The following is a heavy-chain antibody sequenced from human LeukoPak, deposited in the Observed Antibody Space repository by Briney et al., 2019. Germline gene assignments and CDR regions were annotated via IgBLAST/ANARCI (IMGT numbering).Heavy chain of an antibody. V-gene: IGHV1-46*01. CDR2: INPSGGST. D-gene: IGHD5-12*01. CDR1: GYIFTSYF. Sequence: ASVKVSRKASGYIFTSYFMHWVRQAPGQGLEWMGLINPSGGSTRYAQKFQGRVTMTRDMSTSTVYMELSSLRSEDTAVYYCARVYNSGYEHRYWGQGTLVTVSS. J-gene: IGHJ4*02. CDR3: ARVYNSGYEHRY.